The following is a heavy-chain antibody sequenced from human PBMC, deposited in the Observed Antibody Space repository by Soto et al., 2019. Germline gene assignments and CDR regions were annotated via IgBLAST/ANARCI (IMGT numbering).Heavy chain of an antibody. CDR2: IYWDDGK. CDR1: GFSLNGSGGR. V-gene: IGHV2-5*02. Sequence: SGPTLVNPTHTLTLTCTLSGFSLNGSGGRVGWIRQSPGKALEWLALIYWDDGKRYSPSLKNRLTVTKDTLKNQVVLTMTNMDPAETGTYYCAHGEHSGDGWCFFDYWGQGTLVTVSS. J-gene: IGHJ4*02. CDR3: AHGEHSGDGWCFFDY. D-gene: IGHD2-8*01.